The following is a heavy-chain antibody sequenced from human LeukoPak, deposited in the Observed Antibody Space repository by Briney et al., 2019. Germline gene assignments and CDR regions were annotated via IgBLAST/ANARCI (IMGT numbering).Heavy chain of an antibody. CDR1: GFTFSSSA. V-gene: IGHV3-30-3*01. J-gene: IGHJ4*02. Sequence: GGSLRLSCAASGFTFSSSAMHWVRQAPDNRLEWVAVISYDGSDKYYADSVKGRFTISRDNSKNTLYLQMNSLRADDTAVYYCARDRDSSGWYEGFDYWGQRTLVTVSS. CDR3: ARDRDSSGWYEGFDY. D-gene: IGHD6-19*01. CDR2: ISYDGSDK.